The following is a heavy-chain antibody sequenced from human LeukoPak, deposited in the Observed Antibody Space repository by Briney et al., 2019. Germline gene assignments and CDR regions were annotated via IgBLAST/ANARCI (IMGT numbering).Heavy chain of an antibody. D-gene: IGHD3-3*01. CDR3: TRDTVGHDFWSGYSEY. J-gene: IGHJ4*02. CDR2: IRSKAYGGTT. V-gene: IGHV3-49*04. Sequence: PGGSLRLSCTTSGFNFRAHWMAWVRQAPGKGLEWVGFIRSKAYGGTTDYVASVKGRFTISRDDSKSIAYLQMNSLKIEDTAVYYCTRDTVGHDFWSGYSEYWGQGTRVTVSS. CDR1: GFNFRAHW.